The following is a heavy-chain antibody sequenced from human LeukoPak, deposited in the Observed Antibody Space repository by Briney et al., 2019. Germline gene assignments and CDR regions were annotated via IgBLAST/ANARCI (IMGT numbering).Heavy chain of an antibody. CDR2: IFYSGST. D-gene: IGHD3-10*01. Sequence: PSETLSHTCTASSGSISTSNYYWGWIRQPPGKGLEWIGNIFYSGSTYYSPSRRSRVTISLDTSRNQFSLKLNSVPAADPAVYYCARESNYYGSGTGWFDPWGQGTLVTVSS. J-gene: IGHJ5*02. V-gene: IGHV4-39*07. CDR3: ARESNYYGSGTGWFDP. CDR1: SGSISTSNYY.